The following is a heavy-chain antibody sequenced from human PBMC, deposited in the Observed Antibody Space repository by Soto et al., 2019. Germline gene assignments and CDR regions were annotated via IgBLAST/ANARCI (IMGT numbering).Heavy chain of an antibody. CDR2: MNPNRGNT. CDR3: ARGLVSYCSSTSCYPNWFDP. J-gene: IGHJ5*02. Sequence: QVQLVQSGAEVKKPGASVKVSCKASGYTFTSYDINWVRQATGQGLEWMGWMNPNRGNTGYAQKLQGRVTMTRNTSRITAYMEQSSLRSEDTAVYYCARGLVSYCSSTSCYPNWFDPCGQGTLVTVSS. D-gene: IGHD2-2*01. CDR1: GYTFTSYD. V-gene: IGHV1-8*01.